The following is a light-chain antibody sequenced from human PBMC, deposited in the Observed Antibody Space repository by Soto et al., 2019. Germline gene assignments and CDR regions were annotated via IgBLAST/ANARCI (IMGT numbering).Light chain of an antibody. CDR2: DTS. J-gene: IGLJ1*01. Sequence: AVVTQEPSLTVSPGGTVTLTCGSSTGAVTSGHYPYWFQQKPGQAPRTLIYDTSNKHSWTPARFSGSLLGGKAALTLSGAQPEDEAEHYCLLSYSGAVYVFGTGTKGHRP. V-gene: IGLV7-46*01. CDR3: LLSYSGAVYV. CDR1: TGAVTSGHY.